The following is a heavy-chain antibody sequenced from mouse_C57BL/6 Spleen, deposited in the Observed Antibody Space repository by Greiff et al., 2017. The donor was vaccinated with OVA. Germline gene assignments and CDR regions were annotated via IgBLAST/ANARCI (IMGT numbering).Heavy chain of an antibody. CDR1: GFTFSDAW. Sequence: EVQLQQSGGGLVQPGGSMKLSCAASGFTFSDAWMDWVRQSPEKGLEWVAEIRNKANNHATYYAESVKGRFTISRDDSKSSVYLQMNSLRAEDTGIYYCTRSSHYYAMDYWGQGTSVTVSS. J-gene: IGHJ4*01. CDR3: TRSSHYYAMDY. CDR2: IRNKANNHAT. V-gene: IGHV6-6*01.